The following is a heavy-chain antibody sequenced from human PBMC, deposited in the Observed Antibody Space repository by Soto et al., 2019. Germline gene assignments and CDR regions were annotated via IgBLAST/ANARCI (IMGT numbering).Heavy chain of an antibody. CDR1: GGSSSSYD. D-gene: IGHD1-26*01. J-gene: IGHJ6*02. Sequence: XETLSLTCTVSGGSSSSYDWSWIRQPPGKGLEWIGYISYSGSTNYNPSLKSRVTISVDTSKSQFSLNLNSVIAADTAVYYCARNSVGLTPYYYGMDVWGQGTTVTVSS. V-gene: IGHV4-59*01. CDR2: ISYSGST. CDR3: ARNSVGLTPYYYGMDV.